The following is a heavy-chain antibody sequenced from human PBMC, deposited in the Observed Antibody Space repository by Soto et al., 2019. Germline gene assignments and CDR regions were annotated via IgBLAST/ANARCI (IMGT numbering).Heavy chain of an antibody. D-gene: IGHD3-3*01. Sequence: QVQLVQSGAEVKKPGASVKVSCKASGYTFTSYGISWVRQAPGQGLEWMGWISAYNGNTNYAQKLQGRVTMTTDTSTSTDDMELRSLRSDDTAVYYCARVDYDFWSGYRGGFDYWGQGTLVTVSS. V-gene: IGHV1-18*04. CDR2: ISAYNGNT. CDR1: GYTFTSYG. CDR3: ARVDYDFWSGYRGGFDY. J-gene: IGHJ4*02.